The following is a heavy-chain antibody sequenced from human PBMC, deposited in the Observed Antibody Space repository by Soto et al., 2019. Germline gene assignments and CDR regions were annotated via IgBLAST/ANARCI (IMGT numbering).Heavy chain of an antibody. CDR1: GFTLSDYY. Sequence: QVQLVESGGGLVKPGGSLRLSCAASGFTLSDYYITWIRQAPGKGLEWVSDISISGPTIHYADSVRGRFTISRDNAKNSLCLQMNTLRAADTAVYYCARFRGDGYDNFWCQGTLVTVSS. CDR2: ISISGPTI. V-gene: IGHV3-11*01. J-gene: IGHJ4*02. CDR3: ARFRGDGYDNF. D-gene: IGHD3-22*01.